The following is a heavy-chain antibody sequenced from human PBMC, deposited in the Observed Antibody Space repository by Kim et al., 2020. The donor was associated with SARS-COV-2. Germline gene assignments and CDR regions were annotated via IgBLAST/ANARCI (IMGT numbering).Heavy chain of an antibody. V-gene: IGHV4-34*04. D-gene: IGHD6-13*01. Sequence: NPALERRATISVDASKNQFSLKLSSVTAAVTAVYYCARVVMAAAAMVIDYWGQGTLVTVSS. J-gene: IGHJ4*02. CDR3: ARVVMAAAAMVIDY.